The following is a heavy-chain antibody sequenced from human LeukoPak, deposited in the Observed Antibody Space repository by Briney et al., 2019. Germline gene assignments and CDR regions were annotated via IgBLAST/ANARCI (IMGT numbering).Heavy chain of an antibody. CDR2: INPNGGGT. J-gene: IGHJ4*02. V-gene: IGHV1-46*01. D-gene: IGHD6-13*01. Sequence: ASVKVSCKASGYTFTTYYIHWVRQAPGQGLEGLEWMGIINPNGGGTRYSQNFQGRATMTNDTSTRTFYLELSSLRSQDTAVYFCAREIAAAGHKAFDYWGQGTLVTVSS. CDR3: AREIAAAGHKAFDY. CDR1: GYTFTTYY.